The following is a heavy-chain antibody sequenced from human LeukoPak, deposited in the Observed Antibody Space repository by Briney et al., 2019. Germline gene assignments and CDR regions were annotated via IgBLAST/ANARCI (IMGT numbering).Heavy chain of an antibody. CDR1: GFPFSSYS. V-gene: IGHV3-21*01. J-gene: IGHJ4*02. D-gene: IGHD2-21*01. Sequence: GGSLRLSCAASGFPFSSYSMNCVRQAPGKGLEWLSSISSCSSYIYYGDSVRGRFTIARDNAKNSLYLQMDSLRADDTAVYFCATIPSAELNAYWGQGTLVTVSA. CDR3: ATIPSAELNAY. CDR2: ISSCSSYI.